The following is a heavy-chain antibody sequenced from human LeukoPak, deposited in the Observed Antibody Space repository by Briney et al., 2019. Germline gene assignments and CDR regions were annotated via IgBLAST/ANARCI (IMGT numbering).Heavy chain of an antibody. D-gene: IGHD6-19*01. V-gene: IGHV3-15*01. CDR3: TTGAGGWHYFDY. Sequence: GGSLRLSCAASGFTFSNAWMSWVRQAPGKGLEWVGRIKSKTDGGTTDYTAPVKGRFTISRDDSKNTLYLQMNSLKTEDTAVYYCTTGAGGWHYFDYWGQGTLVTVSS. J-gene: IGHJ4*02. CDR2: IKSKTDGGTT. CDR1: GFTFSNAW.